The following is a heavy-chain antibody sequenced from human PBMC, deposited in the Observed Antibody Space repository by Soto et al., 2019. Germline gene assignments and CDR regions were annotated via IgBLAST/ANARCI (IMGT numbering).Heavy chain of an antibody. J-gene: IGHJ4*02. Sequence: SVKVSCKASGGTFSSYAISWVRQAPGQGLEWMGGIIPIFGTANYAQKFQGRVTITADESTSTAYMELSSLRSEDTAVYYCASPRFLYYDILTGYPLHFDYWGQGTLVTVSS. D-gene: IGHD3-9*01. CDR2: IIPIFGTA. V-gene: IGHV1-69*13. CDR3: ASPRFLYYDILTGYPLHFDY. CDR1: GGTFSSYA.